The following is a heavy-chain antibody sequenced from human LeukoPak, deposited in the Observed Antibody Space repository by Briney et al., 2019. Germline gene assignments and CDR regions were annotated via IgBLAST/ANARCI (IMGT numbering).Heavy chain of an antibody. V-gene: IGHV3-48*03. D-gene: IGHD5-18*01. J-gene: IGHJ4*02. CDR1: GFTFSSYE. CDR2: ISRSGSTI. Sequence: GGSLRLSCAASGFTFSSYEMNWVRQAPGKGLEWVSYISRSGSTIYYADSVKGRFTISRDNAKNSLYLQMNSLRGEDTAVYYCARDLAMVHFDYWGQGALVTASS. CDR3: ARDLAMVHFDY.